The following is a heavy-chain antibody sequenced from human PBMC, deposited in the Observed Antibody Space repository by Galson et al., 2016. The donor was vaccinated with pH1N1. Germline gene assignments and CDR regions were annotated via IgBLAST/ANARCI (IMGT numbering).Heavy chain of an antibody. D-gene: IGHD6-19*01. V-gene: IGHV4-34*01. CDR1: GGSFRGYY. CDR3: ARHSTSGFPTIEVAARRRPFDV. CDR2: INHGGST. J-gene: IGHJ3*01. Sequence: ETLSLTCAVYGGSFRGYYWSWIRQSPEKGLEWIGEINHGGSTNYNPSLEGRVALSLDTSKNQFSLRLVAVTAADTAVYFCARHSTSGFPTIEVAARRRPFDVWGQGTRVTVSS.